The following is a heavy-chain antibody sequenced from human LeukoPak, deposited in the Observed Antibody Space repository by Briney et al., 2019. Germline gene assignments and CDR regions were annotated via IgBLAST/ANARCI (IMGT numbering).Heavy chain of an antibody. D-gene: IGHD3-10*01. CDR3: AKNYGSGSCIDY. Sequence: PGGSLRLSCAASGFPFSTYAMSWVRQAPGKGLEWVSAISGSGGSTYYADSVKGRLTISRDNSKNTLYLQMNSLRAEDTAVYYCAKNYGSGSCIDYWGQGILVTVPS. J-gene: IGHJ4*02. CDR1: GFPFSTYA. CDR2: ISGSGGST. V-gene: IGHV3-23*01.